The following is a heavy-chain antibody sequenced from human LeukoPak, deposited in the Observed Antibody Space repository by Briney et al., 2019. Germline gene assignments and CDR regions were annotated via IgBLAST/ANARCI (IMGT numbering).Heavy chain of an antibody. CDR1: VFTFSSYS. Sequence: PGGSLRLSCAASVFTFSSYSMSWVRQAPGKGLEWVSAISGSGGSTYYADSVKGRFTISKDNSKNTLYLQMNSLRAEDTAVYYCAKVGDDFWSGYYTGDIDYWGQGTLVTVSS. CDR3: AKVGDDFWSGYYTGDIDY. J-gene: IGHJ4*02. D-gene: IGHD3-3*01. V-gene: IGHV3-23*01. CDR2: ISGSGGST.